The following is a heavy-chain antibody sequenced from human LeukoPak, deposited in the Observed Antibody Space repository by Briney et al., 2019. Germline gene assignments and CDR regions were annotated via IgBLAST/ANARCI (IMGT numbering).Heavy chain of an antibody. D-gene: IGHD3-22*01. CDR1: GGSISSYY. V-gene: IGHV4-59*01. J-gene: IGHJ4*02. CDR2: IYYSGST. CDR3: ARGHYYDNHFDY. Sequence: SETLSLTCTVSGGSISSYYWSWLRQPPGKGLEWIGYIYYSGSTNYNPSLKSRVTISVDTSKNQFSLKLSSVTAADTAVYYCARGHYYDNHFDYWGQGTLVTVSS.